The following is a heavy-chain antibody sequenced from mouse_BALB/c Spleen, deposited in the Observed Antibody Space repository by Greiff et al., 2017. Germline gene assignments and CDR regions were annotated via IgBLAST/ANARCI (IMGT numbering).Heavy chain of an antibody. CDR3: ARGNYGSSPYYFDY. V-gene: IGHV5-17*02. CDR1: GFTFSSFG. D-gene: IGHD1-1*01. Sequence: EVQGVESGGGLVQPGGSRKLSCAASGFTFSSFGMHWVRQAPEKGLEWVAYISSGSSTIYYADTVKGRFTISRDNPKNTLFLQMTSLRSEDTAMYYCARGNYGSSPYYFDYWGQGTTLTVSS. CDR2: ISSGSSTI. J-gene: IGHJ2*01.